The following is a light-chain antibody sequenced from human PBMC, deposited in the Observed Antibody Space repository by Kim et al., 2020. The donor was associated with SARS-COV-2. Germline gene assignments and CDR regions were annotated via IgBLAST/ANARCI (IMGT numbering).Light chain of an antibody. CDR3: NSYTTSSTRV. CDR1: TSDVGGYNY. Sequence: QSALTQPASVSGSPGQSIAISCTGTTSDVGGYNYVSWYQRHPGKAPKLIIYGVNNRPSGVSDRFSGSKSGSTASLTISGLQAEDEDYYYCNSYTTSSTRVFGGGTQLTVL. V-gene: IGLV2-14*03. J-gene: IGLJ3*02. CDR2: GVN.